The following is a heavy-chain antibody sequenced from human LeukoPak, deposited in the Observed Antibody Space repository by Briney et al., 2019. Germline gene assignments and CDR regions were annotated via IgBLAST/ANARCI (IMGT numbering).Heavy chain of an antibody. D-gene: IGHD5-24*01. CDR1: VLILSAQA. V-gene: IGHV3-49*04. Sequence: PGGSLRLSCTVSVLILSAQAMTSVPQAPGKGLEWVGFIRSKGEGGTTEYAASVKGRFTISRDDSKSIAYVEMNSLKIEDTATYYCIRLQMVTLAEAFDVWGQGTMVTVFS. J-gene: IGHJ3*01. CDR3: IRLQMVTLAEAFDV. CDR2: IRSKGEGGTT.